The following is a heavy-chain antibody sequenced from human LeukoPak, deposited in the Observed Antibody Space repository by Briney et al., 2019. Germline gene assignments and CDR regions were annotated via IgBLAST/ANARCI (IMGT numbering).Heavy chain of an antibody. Sequence: GGSLRLSCAASGFTFSSYSMNWVRQAPGQGLEWVSSISSSSSNIYYADSVKGRFTISRDNAKNSLYLQMNSLRVEDTAVYYCARAMNTFGGVRSYFDLWGQGTLVTVSS. CDR3: ARAMNTFGGVRSYFDL. V-gene: IGHV3-21*04. CDR1: GFTFSSYS. D-gene: IGHD3-16*01. CDR2: ISSSSSNI. J-gene: IGHJ4*02.